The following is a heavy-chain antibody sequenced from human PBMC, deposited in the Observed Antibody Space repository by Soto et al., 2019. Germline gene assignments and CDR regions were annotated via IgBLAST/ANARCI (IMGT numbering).Heavy chain of an antibody. D-gene: IGHD3-22*01. Sequence: QLQLQESGPGLVKPSETLSLTCTVSGGSISRTSYHWGWIRQPPGMGLECVGTISYTGTTYYSPSLKSRVTISVDTSENQFSLQLSSVTAADTAVYYCARSLDSSGSSFDPWGQGTLVTVSS. CDR1: GGSISRTSYH. V-gene: IGHV4-39*01. J-gene: IGHJ5*02. CDR2: ISYTGTT. CDR3: ARSLDSSGSSFDP.